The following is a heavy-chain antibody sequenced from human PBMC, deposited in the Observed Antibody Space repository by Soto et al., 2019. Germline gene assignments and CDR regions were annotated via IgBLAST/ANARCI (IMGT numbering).Heavy chain of an antibody. J-gene: IGHJ4*02. CDR1: GFTFSSYA. CDR2: ISGSGGRT. CDR3: AKVSYYYDSSGYSGLDY. V-gene: IGHV3-23*01. D-gene: IGHD3-22*01. Sequence: GGSLRLSCAASGFTFSSYAMSWVRQAPGKGLEWVSCISGSGGRTYYADSVKGRFSISRDKSKNTLYLQMTSLRAEDTAVYYCAKVSYYYDSSGYSGLDYWGQGILVTVSS.